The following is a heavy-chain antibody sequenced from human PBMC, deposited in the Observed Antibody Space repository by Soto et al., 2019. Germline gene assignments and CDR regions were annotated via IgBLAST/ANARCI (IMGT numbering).Heavy chain of an antibody. J-gene: IGHJ3*02. V-gene: IGHV1-3*01. Sequence: VQLVQPGAEVKKPGASVKVSSRAPGFTSPPNSMHWFAQAPGQGLEWMGWINGGSGKTKYSKKFQGRVTIARDTSASTAYMEVSSLRSEDTAVYYCARYSGNYQDAFDIWGQGTMVTVSS. CDR1: GFTSPPNS. CDR2: INGGSGKT. CDR3: ARYSGNYQDAFDI. D-gene: IGHD1-26*01.